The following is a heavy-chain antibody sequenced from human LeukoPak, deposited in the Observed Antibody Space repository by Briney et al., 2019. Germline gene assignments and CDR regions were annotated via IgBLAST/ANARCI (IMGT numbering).Heavy chain of an antibody. CDR2: IYPGDSDT. CDR3: ARSTDGSGSPSEIDY. V-gene: IGHV5-51*01. J-gene: IGHJ4*02. Sequence: PGESLKISCKGSGYSFTSYWIGWVRQMPGKGLEWMGIIYPGDSDTRYSPSFQGQVTISADKSISTAYLQWSSLKASDTAMYYCARSTDGSGSPSEIDYWGQGTLVTVSS. CDR1: GYSFTSYW. D-gene: IGHD3-10*01.